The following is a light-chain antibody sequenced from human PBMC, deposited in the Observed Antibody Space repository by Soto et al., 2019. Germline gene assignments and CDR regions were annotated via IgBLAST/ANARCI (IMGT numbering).Light chain of an antibody. CDR2: GAS. CDR1: QSVGSS. V-gene: IGKV3-15*01. CDR3: QQYKNWPPIT. Sequence: EIVMTQSPATLSVSPGERATLSCRASQSVGSSLAWYQQEPGQAPRLLLYGASTRATGIPARFSGRGSGTEFTLTISSLQSEDFAFYFCQQYKNWPPITFGQGTRLEIK. J-gene: IGKJ5*01.